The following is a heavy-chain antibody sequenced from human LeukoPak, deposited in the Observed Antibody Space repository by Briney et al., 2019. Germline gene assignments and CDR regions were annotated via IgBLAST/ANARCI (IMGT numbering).Heavy chain of an antibody. D-gene: IGHD3-10*01. CDR2: ISAYNGNT. CDR3: ARNTMVRGKNYYYYGMDV. J-gene: IGHJ6*02. Sequence: ASVKVSCKASGYTFTSYGISWVRQAPGQGLEWMGRISAYNGNTNYAQKLQGRVTMTTDTSTSTAYMELRSLRSDDTAVYYCARNTMVRGKNYYYYGMDVWGQGTTVTVSS. CDR1: GYTFTSYG. V-gene: IGHV1-18*01.